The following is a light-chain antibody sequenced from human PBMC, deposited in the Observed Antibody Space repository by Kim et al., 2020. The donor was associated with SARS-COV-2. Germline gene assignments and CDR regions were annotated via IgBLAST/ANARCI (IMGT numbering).Light chain of an antibody. CDR2: AAS. CDR3: QQLYISPFT. Sequence: IQLTQSPSSLSASVGDRVTITCRASQGTSSYLAWYQQKSGKAPKLLIYAASTLQSGVPSRFSGSGSGTDFTLTISSLQPEDFATYYCQQLYISPFTFGPGTKVDIK. CDR1: QGTSSY. J-gene: IGKJ3*01. V-gene: IGKV1-9*01.